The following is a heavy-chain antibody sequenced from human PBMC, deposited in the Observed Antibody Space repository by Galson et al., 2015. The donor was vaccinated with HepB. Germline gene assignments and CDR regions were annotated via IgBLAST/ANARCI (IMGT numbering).Heavy chain of an antibody. CDR2: ISAYNGNT. CDR1: GGTFSSYA. D-gene: IGHD7-27*01. CDR3: ARELGPYMAGWFDP. Sequence: SVKVSCKASGGTFSSYAISWVRQAPGQGLEWMGWISAYNGNTNYAQKLQGRVTMTTDTSTSTAYMELRSLRSDDTAVYYCARELGPYMAGWFDPWGQGTLVTVSS. V-gene: IGHV1-18*01. J-gene: IGHJ5*02.